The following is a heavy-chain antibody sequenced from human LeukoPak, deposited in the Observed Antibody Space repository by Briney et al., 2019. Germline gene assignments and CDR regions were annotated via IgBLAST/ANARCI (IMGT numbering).Heavy chain of an antibody. V-gene: IGHV4-61*08. J-gene: IGHJ4*02. CDR2: IYYSGST. Sequence: SETLSLTCTVSGGSINSGDSYWSWIRQPPGKGLEWIGYIYYSGSTNYNPSLKSRVTISVDTSKNQFSLKLSSVTAADTAVYYCARGNGWEPRIYFDYWGQGTLVTVSS. CDR3: ARGNGWEPRIYFDY. CDR1: GGSINSGDSY. D-gene: IGHD1-26*01.